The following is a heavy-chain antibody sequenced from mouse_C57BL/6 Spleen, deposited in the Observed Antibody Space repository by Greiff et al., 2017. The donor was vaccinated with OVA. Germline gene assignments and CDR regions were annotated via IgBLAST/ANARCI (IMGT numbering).Heavy chain of an antibody. V-gene: IGHV1-52*01. Sequence: VQLQQPGAALVRPWSSVTLSFQSSFSSFTRSCLPWVKQRPFHGLDWIGNIDPSDSETPYTQKFKDKATLTVDKSSSTAYMQLSSLTSEDSAVYYCARGGGTTVVARDYFDYWGQGTTLTVSS. CDR2: IDPSDSET. CDR1: FSSFTRSC. D-gene: IGHD1-1*01. CDR3: ARGGGTTVVARDYFDY. J-gene: IGHJ2*01.